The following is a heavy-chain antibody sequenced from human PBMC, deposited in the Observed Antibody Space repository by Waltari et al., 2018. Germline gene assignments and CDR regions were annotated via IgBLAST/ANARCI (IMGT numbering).Heavy chain of an antibody. CDR2: IGYDGRNI. V-gene: IGHV3-33*01. Sequence: QVQLVESGGGVVQPGRSLRLSCTASGFIFSSYGMHWVRPAPGKGLEWGAVIGYDGRNIYYADSVKGRFTISRDNSRNTLYLQMNSLRADDTAVYYCARDGLGGRWAEDYFDYWGQGTLVTVSS. J-gene: IGHJ4*02. D-gene: IGHD3-16*01. CDR3: ARDGLGGRWAEDYFDY. CDR1: GFIFSSYG.